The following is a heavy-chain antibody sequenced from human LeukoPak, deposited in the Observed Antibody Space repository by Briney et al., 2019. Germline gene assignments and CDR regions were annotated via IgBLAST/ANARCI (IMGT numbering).Heavy chain of an antibody. CDR1: GGTFSSYA. D-gene: IGHD3-16*02. J-gene: IGHJ5*02. CDR3: ARDYDYVWGSYRYFWFDP. Sequence: GASVKVSCKASGGTFSSYAISWVRQAPGQGLEWMGGIIPIFGTANYAQKFQGRVTITADESTSTAYMELSSLRSEDTAVYYCARDYDYVWGSYRYFWFDPWGQGTLVTVSS. CDR2: IIPIFGTA. V-gene: IGHV1-69*13.